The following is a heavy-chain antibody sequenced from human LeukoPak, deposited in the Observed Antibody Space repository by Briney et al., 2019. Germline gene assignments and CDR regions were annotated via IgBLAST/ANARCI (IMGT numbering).Heavy chain of an antibody. CDR2: ISSSSSYM. Sequence: PGGSLRLSCAASGFTFSTYSMNWVRQAPGKGLEWVSSISSSSSYMYYADSVKGRFTISRDNAKNSLYLQMNSLRAEDTAMYYCASDLSYYGSGKDYWGQGTLVTVSS. J-gene: IGHJ4*02. CDR1: GFTFSTYS. V-gene: IGHV3-21*04. D-gene: IGHD3-10*01. CDR3: ASDLSYYGSGKDY.